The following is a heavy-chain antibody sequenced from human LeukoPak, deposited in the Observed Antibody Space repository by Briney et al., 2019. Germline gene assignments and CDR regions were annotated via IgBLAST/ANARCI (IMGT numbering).Heavy chain of an antibody. V-gene: IGHV3-23*01. D-gene: IGHD4-17*01. CDR3: ARGDGDYEY. Sequence: GGPLRLSCAASGFTFSSYAMSWVRQAPGKGLEWVSAIIGSGGSTYYADSVKGRFTISRDNSKNTLYLQMNSLRAEDTAVYYCARGDGDYEYWGQGTLVTVSS. J-gene: IGHJ4*02. CDR2: IIGSGGST. CDR1: GFTFSSYA.